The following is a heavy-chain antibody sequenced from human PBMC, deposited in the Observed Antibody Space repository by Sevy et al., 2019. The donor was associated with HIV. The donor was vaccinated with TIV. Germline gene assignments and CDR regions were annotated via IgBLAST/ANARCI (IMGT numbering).Heavy chain of an antibody. Sequence: SETLSLTCTVSGGSISSSSYYWGWIRQPPGKGLEWIGSIYYSGSTYYNPSLKSRVTISVDTSKNQFSLKLSSVTAADTAVYYRAGTFAGAGTGKQYYYYGMDVWGQGTTVTVSS. V-gene: IGHV4-39*01. D-gene: IGHD6-19*01. CDR3: AGTFAGAGTGKQYYYYGMDV. CDR2: IYYSGST. CDR1: GGSISSSSYY. J-gene: IGHJ6*02.